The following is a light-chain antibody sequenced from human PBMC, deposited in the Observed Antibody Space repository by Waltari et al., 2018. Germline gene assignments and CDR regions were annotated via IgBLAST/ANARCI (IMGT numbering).Light chain of an antibody. CDR2: DVN. Sequence: QSALTQPASVYGSPGQSITIYCTANSSAVGGGNYFSWLQSVPGRAPKLIIYDVNKRPAGVSILFSGSMSGSTASLTIYGLQADDVADYFCSSFLVSCVVFESGTKVTIL. CDR3: SSFLVSCVV. J-gene: IGLJ1*01. V-gene: IGLV2-14*03. CDR1: SSAVGGGNY.